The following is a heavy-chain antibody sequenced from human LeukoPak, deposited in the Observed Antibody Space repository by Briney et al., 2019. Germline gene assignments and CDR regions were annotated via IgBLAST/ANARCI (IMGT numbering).Heavy chain of an antibody. D-gene: IGHD3-22*01. CDR1: GGTFSSYA. J-gene: IGHJ4*02. Sequence: ASVKVSCKASGGTFSSYAISWVRQAPGQGLEWMGGIIPIFGTANYAQKFQGRVTITTDESTSTAYMVLSSLRSEDTAVYYYARGRYYYDRGFDYWGQGTLVTVSS. V-gene: IGHV1-69*05. CDR3: ARGRYYYDRGFDY. CDR2: IIPIFGTA.